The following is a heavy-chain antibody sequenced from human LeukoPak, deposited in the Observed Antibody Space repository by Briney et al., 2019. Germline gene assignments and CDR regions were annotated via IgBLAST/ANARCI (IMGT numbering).Heavy chain of an antibody. CDR2: ISGSGSST. CDR3: AKDPGASSTRPDY. J-gene: IGHJ4*02. V-gene: IGHV3-23*01. Sequence: AGSLRLSCAASGFTFSSYAMSWVRQAPGKGLEWVSAISGSGSSTYYADSVKGRFTISRDNSKNTLYLQMNSLRAEDTAVYYCAKDPGASSTRPDYWGQGTLVTVSS. D-gene: IGHD2-2*01. CDR1: GFTFSSYA.